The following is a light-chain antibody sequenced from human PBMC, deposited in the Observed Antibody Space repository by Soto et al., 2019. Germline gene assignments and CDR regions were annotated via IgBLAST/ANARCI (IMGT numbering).Light chain of an antibody. CDR2: EVS. V-gene: IGLV2-8*01. J-gene: IGLJ1*01. Sequence: QSALTQPPSASGSPGQSVTISCTGTSSDVGGYNYVSWYQQHPGNAPKLMIYEVSKRPSGVPDRFSASKSGNTASLTVSGLQAEDEADYYCSSYAGSNSYVFGPGTKLTVL. CDR1: SSDVGGYNY. CDR3: SSYAGSNSYV.